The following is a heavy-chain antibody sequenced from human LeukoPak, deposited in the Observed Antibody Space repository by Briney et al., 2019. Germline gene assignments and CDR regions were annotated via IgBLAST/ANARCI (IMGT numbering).Heavy chain of an antibody. Sequence: ASVKVSCKASGYTFTSYDINWVRQATGQGLEWMGWMNPNSGNTGYAQKFQGRVTMTRNTSISTAYMELSSLRSEDTAVYYCTRHYYDSSGAALDIWGQGTMVTVSS. CDR1: GYTFTSYD. V-gene: IGHV1-8*01. J-gene: IGHJ3*02. CDR2: MNPNSGNT. D-gene: IGHD3-22*01. CDR3: TRHYYDSSGAALDI.